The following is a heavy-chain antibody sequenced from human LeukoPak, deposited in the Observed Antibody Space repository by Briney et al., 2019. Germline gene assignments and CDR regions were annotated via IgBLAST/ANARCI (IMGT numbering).Heavy chain of an antibody. Sequence: PGGSLTLSCAPSGLSFTTYWMSWVSQAPGKGLGWVANIKQVGREKYYVDSVKDRFTISRDNAKTSLYLQMNSLRAEDTAVYYCAREAGYSISWYRPDQYYFDYWGQGTLVTVSS. D-gene: IGHD6-13*01. CDR3: AREAGYSISWYRPDQYYFDY. V-gene: IGHV3-7*01. CDR1: GLSFTTYW. J-gene: IGHJ4*02. CDR2: IKQVGREK.